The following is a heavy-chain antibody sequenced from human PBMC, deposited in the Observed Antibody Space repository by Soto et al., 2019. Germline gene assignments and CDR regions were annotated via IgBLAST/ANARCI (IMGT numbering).Heavy chain of an antibody. V-gene: IGHV4-30-2*01. CDR3: ASRPIYSGSYLYYFDY. CDR2: IYHSGST. J-gene: IGHJ4*02. D-gene: IGHD1-26*01. CDR1: GGSISSGGYS. Sequence: QLQLQESGSGLVKPSQTLSLTCAVSGGSISSGGYSWSWIRQPPGKGLEWIGYIYHSGSTYYNPSLKSRVTISVDRSKNQFSLKLSSVTAADTAVYYCASRPIYSGSYLYYFDYWGQGTLVTVSS.